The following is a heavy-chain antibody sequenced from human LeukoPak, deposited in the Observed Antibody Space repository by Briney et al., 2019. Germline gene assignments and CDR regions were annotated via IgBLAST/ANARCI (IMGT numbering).Heavy chain of an antibody. Sequence: SETLSLTCAVYCGSFSGYYWSWIRPPPGKRLEWIGEINHSGSTNYNPPLKRRVTISVDTSKNPFSLKLSSVTAADTAVYYCARLGVGYYYYYMDVWGKGTTVTVSS. D-gene: IGHD3-3*01. CDR2: INHSGST. J-gene: IGHJ6*03. CDR1: CGSFSGYY. V-gene: IGHV4-34*01. CDR3: ARLGVGYYYYYMDV.